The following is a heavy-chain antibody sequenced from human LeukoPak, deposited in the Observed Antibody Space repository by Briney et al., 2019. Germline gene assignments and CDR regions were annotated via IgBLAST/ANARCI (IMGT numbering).Heavy chain of an antibody. V-gene: IGHV1-69*05. J-gene: IGHJ4*02. CDR3: AVLWTQNGVVDY. Sequence: ASAKVSCKASGGTFSSYAISWVRQAPGQGLEWMGRIIPIFGTANYAQKFQGRVTLTTDESTSTAYMELSSLRSEDTAVYYCAVLWTQNGVVDYWGQGTLVTVSS. D-gene: IGHD2/OR15-2a*01. CDR2: IIPIFGTA. CDR1: GGTFSSYA.